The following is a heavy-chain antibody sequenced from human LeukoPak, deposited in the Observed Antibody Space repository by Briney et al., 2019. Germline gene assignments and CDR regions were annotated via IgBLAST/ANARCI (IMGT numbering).Heavy chain of an antibody. CDR1: GGSISSYY. CDR3: ASSLTGSARDNWFDP. CDR2: IYYSGST. J-gene: IGHJ5*02. Sequence: PSETLSLTCTVSGGSISSYYWSWIRQPPGKRLEWTGYIYYSGSTNYNPSLKSRVTISVDTSKNQFSLKLSSVTAADTAVYYCASSLTGSARDNWFDPWGQGTLVTVSS. D-gene: IGHD3-9*01. V-gene: IGHV4-59*01.